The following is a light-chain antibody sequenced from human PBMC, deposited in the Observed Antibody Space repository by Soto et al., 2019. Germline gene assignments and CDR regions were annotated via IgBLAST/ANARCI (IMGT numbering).Light chain of an antibody. CDR1: QSVSSN. CDR3: QQYNNWPYT. CDR2: GAS. Sequence: EILMTQSPATLSVSPGERATLSCRASQSVSSNLAWYQQKPGQAPRLLIYGASTRATGIPARFSGSGSGTEFTRTSSNPQSEDFPVYYCQQYNNWPYTFGQGTKLEIK. V-gene: IGKV3-15*01. J-gene: IGKJ2*01.